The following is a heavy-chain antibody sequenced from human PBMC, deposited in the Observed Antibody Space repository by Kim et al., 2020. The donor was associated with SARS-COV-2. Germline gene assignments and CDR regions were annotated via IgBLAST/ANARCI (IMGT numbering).Heavy chain of an antibody. V-gene: IGHV3-11*04. J-gene: IGHJ5*02. CDR1: GFTFTDYF. CDR3: ARDIWDSGSEREPS. CDR2: ISSSGSTI. Sequence: GGSLRLSCAASGFTFTDYFMSWIRQAPGKGLEWVAYISSSGSTIFYAESVKGRFIISRDNAMNSVSLQMNSLRAEDTAVYYCARDIWDSGSEREPSWGQGTLVTVSS. D-gene: IGHD1-1*01.